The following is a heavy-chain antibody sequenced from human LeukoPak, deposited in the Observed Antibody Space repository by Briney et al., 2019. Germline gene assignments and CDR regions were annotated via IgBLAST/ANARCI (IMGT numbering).Heavy chain of an antibody. CDR3: ARQPGASFDA. D-gene: IGHD7-27*01. CDR2: IYCTGNT. CDR1: APSMPGDY. Sequence: TSSETLSLTCTLSAPSMPGDYWSWVRQPPGKRLEWIGYIYCTGNTTYNPSLSCRVTMSIYTSRKLFSLRLTSVTAANTAVYFCARQPGASFDAWGQGNLDTVSS. V-gene: IGHV4-59*08. J-gene: IGHJ4*02.